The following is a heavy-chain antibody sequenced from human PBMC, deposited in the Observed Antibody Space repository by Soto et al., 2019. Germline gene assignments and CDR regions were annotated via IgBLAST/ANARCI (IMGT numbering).Heavy chain of an antibody. CDR3: ARATFGGVIVEALYYFDY. Sequence: PSETLSLTCAVSGYSISRGYYWGWIRQPPGKGLEWIGSIYHSGSTYYNPSLKSRVTISVDTSKNQFSLKLSSVTAADTAVYYCARATFGGVIVEALYYFDYWGQGTLVTVSS. D-gene: IGHD3-16*02. CDR1: GYSISRGYY. V-gene: IGHV4-38-2*01. CDR2: IYHSGST. J-gene: IGHJ4*02.